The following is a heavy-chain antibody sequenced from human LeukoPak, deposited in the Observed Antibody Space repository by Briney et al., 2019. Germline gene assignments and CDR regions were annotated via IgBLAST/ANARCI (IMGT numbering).Heavy chain of an antibody. CDR3: ARAYMITFGGVIDPFDY. V-gene: IGHV3-48*04. CDR2: ISSSSSTI. Sequence: GGSLRLSCAASGFTFSSYSMNWVRQAPGKGLEWVSYISSSSSTIYYADSVKGRLTISRDNAKNSLYLQMNSLRAEDTAVYYCARAYMITFGGVIDPFDYWGQGTLVTVSS. D-gene: IGHD3-16*02. J-gene: IGHJ4*02. CDR1: GFTFSSYS.